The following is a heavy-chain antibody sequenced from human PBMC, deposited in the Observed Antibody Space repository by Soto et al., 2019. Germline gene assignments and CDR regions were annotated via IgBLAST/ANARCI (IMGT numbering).Heavy chain of an antibody. D-gene: IGHD3-3*01. CDR2: IYYSGST. J-gene: IGHJ5*02. V-gene: IGHV4-39*01. CDR3: ARPHYDFWSGYYPNWFDP. CDR1: GGSISSSSYY. Sequence: PSETLSLTCTVSGGSISSSSYYWGWIRQPPGKGLEWIGSIYYSGSTYYNPSLKSRVTISVDTSKNQFSLKLSSVTAADTAVYYCARPHYDFWSGYYPNWFDPWGQGTLVTVSS.